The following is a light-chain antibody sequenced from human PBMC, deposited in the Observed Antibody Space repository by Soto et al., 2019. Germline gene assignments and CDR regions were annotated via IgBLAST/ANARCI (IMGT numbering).Light chain of an antibody. CDR2: EAS. V-gene: IGKV3-20*01. Sequence: EVVLTQSPGTLSLSPGERATLSCRASQSVDNDYLAWFQQKPGQAPRLLIYEASYRATGVPDRFGGTWAGTDFSLTISRLEPEDFAVYYCQQSTYSPLTFGGGTRIEI. CDR1: QSVDNDY. CDR3: QQSTYSPLT. J-gene: IGKJ4*01.